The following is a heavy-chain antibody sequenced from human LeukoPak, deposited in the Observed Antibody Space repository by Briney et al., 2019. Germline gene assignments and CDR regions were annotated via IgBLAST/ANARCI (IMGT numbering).Heavy chain of an antibody. CDR2: ISDSGGST. CDR3: AKELGITMIVVVVGELDY. Sequence: GSLRLSCAASGFTFSSYGMSWVRQAPGKGLEWVSAISDSGGSTYYADSVKGRFTISRDNSKNTLYLQMNSLRAEDTAVYYCAKELGITMIVVVVGELDYWGQGTLVTVSS. J-gene: IGHJ4*02. CDR1: GFTFSSYG. V-gene: IGHV3-23*01. D-gene: IGHD3-22*01.